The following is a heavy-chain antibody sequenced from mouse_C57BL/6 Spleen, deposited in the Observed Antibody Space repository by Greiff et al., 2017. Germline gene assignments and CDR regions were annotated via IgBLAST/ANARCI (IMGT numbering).Heavy chain of an antibody. CDR2: IDPEDGDT. D-gene: IGHD2-4*01. CDR1: GFNIKDYY. CDR3: TRRDYDEVAWFAY. Sequence: VQLKQSGAELVRPGASVKLSCTASGFNIKDYYMHWVKQRPEQGLEWIGRIDPEDGDTEYAPKFQGKATMTADTSSNTAYLQLSSLTSEDTAVYYCTRRDYDEVAWFAYWGQGTLVTVSA. V-gene: IGHV14-1*01. J-gene: IGHJ3*01.